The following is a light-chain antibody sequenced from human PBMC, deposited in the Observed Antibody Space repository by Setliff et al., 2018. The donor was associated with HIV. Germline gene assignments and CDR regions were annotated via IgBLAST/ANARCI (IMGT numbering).Light chain of an antibody. CDR3: CSYTSSDTVV. CDR2: DVT. V-gene: IGLV2-14*01. J-gene: IGLJ1*01. CDR1: SSDIGGYNY. Sequence: QSALTQPASVSGSPGQSITISCTGTSSDIGGYNYVSWYQQHPGKAPKLMTYDVTSRLPGVSNRFSGSKSGNTAYLTISGLQAEDEADYYCCSYTSSDTVVFGTGTKVTVL.